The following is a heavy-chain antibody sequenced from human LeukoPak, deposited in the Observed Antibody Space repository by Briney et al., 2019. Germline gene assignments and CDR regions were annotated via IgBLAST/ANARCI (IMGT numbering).Heavy chain of an antibody. CDR2: IHTSGST. V-gene: IGHV4-61*09. Sequence: SQTLSLTCTVSGGSISSGHYCWSWIRQPAGKGLEWIGHIHTSGSTKYNPSLKSRVTMSVDTSKNQFSLKLSSVTAADTAVYYCARDLRRRVTAIGYGPREYYYYMDVWGKGTTVTISS. CDR3: ARDLRRRVTAIGYGPREYYYYMDV. J-gene: IGHJ6*03. D-gene: IGHD2-21*02. CDR1: GGSISSGHYC.